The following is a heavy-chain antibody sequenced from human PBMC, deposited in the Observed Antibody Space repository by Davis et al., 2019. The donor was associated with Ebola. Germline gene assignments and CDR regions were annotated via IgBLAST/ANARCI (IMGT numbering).Heavy chain of an antibody. CDR2: MHYSGST. J-gene: IGHJ4*02. CDR3: ATGWLRSGGFAY. Sequence: PSETLSLTCTVSGGPISGSTYYWAWIRQPPGKGLEWIASMHYSGSTYYNPSLKSRVTISVDTSKNQFSLQLKSVTPEDTAVYYCATGWLRSGGFAYWGQGTLVTVSS. D-gene: IGHD5-12*01. CDR1: GGPISGSTYY. V-gene: IGHV4-39*01.